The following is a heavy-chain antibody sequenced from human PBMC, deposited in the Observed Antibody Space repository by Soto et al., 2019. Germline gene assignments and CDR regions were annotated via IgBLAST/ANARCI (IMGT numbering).Heavy chain of an antibody. J-gene: IGHJ3*02. V-gene: IGHV3-23*01. D-gene: IGHD6-13*01. Sequence: EVQLLESGGDLVQPGGSLRLSCAASGFTFTNFAMSWVRQAPGKGLEWVSTIGGGDGTTYYADSVKGRFTISRDNSNKALYLQMNSLMAGDTAVYFCAKVTLVKPPGTRAFDIWGQGTMVIVSS. CDR1: GFTFTNFA. CDR3: AKVTLVKPPGTRAFDI. CDR2: IGGGDGTT.